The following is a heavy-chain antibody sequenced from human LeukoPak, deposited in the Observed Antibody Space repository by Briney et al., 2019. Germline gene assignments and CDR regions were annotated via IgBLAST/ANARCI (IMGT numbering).Heavy chain of an antibody. CDR2: INHSGST. CDR1: EYSISSGYY. Sequence: SETLSLTCAVSEYSISSGYYWSWVRQPPGKGLEWIGEINHSGSTNYNPSLKSRVTISVDTSKNQFSLKLSSVTAADTAVYYCARGRGQWLAPSEYFQHWGQGTLVTVSS. CDR3: ARGRGQWLAPSEYFQH. J-gene: IGHJ1*01. D-gene: IGHD6-19*01. V-gene: IGHV4-34*01.